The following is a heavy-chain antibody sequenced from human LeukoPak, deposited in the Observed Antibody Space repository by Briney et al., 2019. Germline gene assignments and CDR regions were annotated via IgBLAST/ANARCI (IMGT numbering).Heavy chain of an antibody. V-gene: IGHV4-34*01. J-gene: IGHJ5*02. D-gene: IGHD6-6*01. CDR2: INHSGST. Sequence: SETLSLTCAVYGRSFSGYYWSWIRQPPGKGLEWIGEINHSGSTNYNPSLKSRVTISVDTSKNRFSLKLSSVTAADTAVYYCARVPWYSSSTRRVNWFDPWGQGTLVTVSS. CDR1: GRSFSGYY. CDR3: ARVPWYSSSTRRVNWFDP.